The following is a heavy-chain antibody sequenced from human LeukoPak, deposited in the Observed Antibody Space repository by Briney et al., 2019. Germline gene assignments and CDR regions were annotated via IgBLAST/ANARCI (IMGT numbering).Heavy chain of an antibody. V-gene: IGHV3-30*02. D-gene: IGHD2-15*01. J-gene: IGHJ4*02. Sequence: GGSLRLSCAASGFTFSSYGVHWVRQAPGKGLEWVAFIRYDGSNKYYADSVKGRFTISRDNSKNTLYLQMNSLRAEDTAVYYCAKDGSYSPRYFDYWGQGTLVTVSS. CDR3: AKDGSYSPRYFDY. CDR2: IRYDGSNK. CDR1: GFTFSSYG.